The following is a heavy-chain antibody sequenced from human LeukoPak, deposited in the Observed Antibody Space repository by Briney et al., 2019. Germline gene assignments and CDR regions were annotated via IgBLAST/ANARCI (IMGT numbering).Heavy chain of an antibody. D-gene: IGHD1-26*01. Sequence: SETLSLTCTVSGGSISTSSYYWDWIRQPPGKGLEWIGSIYYSGSTYYNPSLKSRVTISVDTSKNQFSLRLSSVTAADTAVYYCARKRLGPRSGSYNNWFDPWGQGTLVTVSS. CDR2: IYYSGST. CDR3: ARKRLGPRSGSYNNWFDP. CDR1: GGSISTSSYY. V-gene: IGHV4-39*07. J-gene: IGHJ5*02.